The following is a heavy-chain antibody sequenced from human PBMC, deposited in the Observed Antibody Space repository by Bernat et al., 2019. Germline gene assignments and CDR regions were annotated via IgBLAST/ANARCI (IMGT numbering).Heavy chain of an antibody. J-gene: IGHJ6*02. D-gene: IGHD5-12*01. CDR3: ARVSGRGIVATITSYYYYGMDV. CDR2: ISAYNGNT. Sequence: QVQLVQSGDEVKKPGASVKVSCKASGYTFTSYGISWVRQAPGQGLEWMGWISAYNGNTNYAQKLQGRVTMTTDTSTSTAYMELRSLRSDDTAVYYCARVSGRGIVATITSYYYYGMDVWGQGTTVTVAS. V-gene: IGHV1-18*01. CDR1: GYTFTSYG.